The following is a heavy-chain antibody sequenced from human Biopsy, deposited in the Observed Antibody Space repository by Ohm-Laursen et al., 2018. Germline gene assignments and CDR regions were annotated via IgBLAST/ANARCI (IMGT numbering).Heavy chain of an antibody. D-gene: IGHD3-3*01. Sequence: SLRLSCAASGFTYTTFAMSWVRQAPGKGPEWVSTISANGATSYYADSVKGRFTISRDNSKNTLYLQMNSVRADDTAIYYCAKGGSNTIFGVVINNCFDPWGQGTRVTVSS. CDR1: GFTYTTFA. CDR2: ISANGATS. V-gene: IGHV3-23*01. J-gene: IGHJ5*02. CDR3: AKGGSNTIFGVVINNCFDP.